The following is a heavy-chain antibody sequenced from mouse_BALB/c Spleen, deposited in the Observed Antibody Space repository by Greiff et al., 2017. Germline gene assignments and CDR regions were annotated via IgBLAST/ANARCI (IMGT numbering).Heavy chain of an antibody. J-gene: IGHJ2*01. D-gene: IGHD2-14*01. V-gene: IGHV5-9-3*01. Sequence: EVNVVESGGGLVKPGGSLKLSCAASGFTFSSYAMSWVRQTPEKRLEWVATISSGGSYTYYPDSVKGRFTISRDNAKNTLYLQMSSLRSEDTAMYYCARHEEVRRGDFDYWGQGTTLTVSS. CDR3: ARHEEVRRGDFDY. CDR1: GFTFSSYA. CDR2: ISSGGSYT.